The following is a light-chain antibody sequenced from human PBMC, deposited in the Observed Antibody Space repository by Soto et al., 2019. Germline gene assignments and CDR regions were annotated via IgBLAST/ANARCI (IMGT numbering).Light chain of an antibody. V-gene: IGKV3-15*01. Sequence: EIVMTQPPATLSVSPGQSATLSCRASQTGSSNLAWYQQKPGPAPRLLIYGASTRATGSPARFSGSGSGTELTLTISSLQSEDFAVYYCQNYNHCPPGYTFGQGTKLEMK. CDR1: QTGSSN. J-gene: IGKJ2*01. CDR2: GAS. CDR3: QNYNHCPPGYT.